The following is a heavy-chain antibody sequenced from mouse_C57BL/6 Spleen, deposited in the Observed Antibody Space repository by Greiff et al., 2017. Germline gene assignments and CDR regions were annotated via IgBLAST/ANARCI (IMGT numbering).Heavy chain of an antibody. J-gene: IGHJ1*03. CDR1: GFSLSTSGMG. D-gene: IGHD2-10*01. CDR3: ARRSYYGNSWYFDV. V-gene: IGHV8-12*01. CDR2: IYWDDDK. Sequence: QVTLKVSGPGILQSSQTLSLTCSLSGFSLSTSGMGVSWIRQPSGKGLEWLAQIYWDDDKRYNPFLKSRLTISKDTSRNQVFLKITSVDTADTATYYCARRSYYGNSWYFDVWGTGTTVTVSS.